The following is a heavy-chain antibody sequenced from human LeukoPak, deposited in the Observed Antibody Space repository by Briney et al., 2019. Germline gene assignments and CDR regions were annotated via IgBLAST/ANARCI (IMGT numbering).Heavy chain of an antibody. Sequence: AGYLRLSCAASGFTFNSYAMSRDRQAPGKGLEWISAISGSGGSTYYADSVKGRFTISRDNSKNTLYLQMNSLRAEDTAVYYCAKDQRQSIAVAGTDYWGQGTLVTVSS. CDR1: GFTFNSYA. V-gene: IGHV3-23*01. J-gene: IGHJ4*02. D-gene: IGHD6-19*01. CDR3: AKDQRQSIAVAGTDY. CDR2: ISGSGGST.